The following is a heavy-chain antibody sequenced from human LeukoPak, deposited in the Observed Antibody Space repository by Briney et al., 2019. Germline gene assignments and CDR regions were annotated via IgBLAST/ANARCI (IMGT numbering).Heavy chain of an antibody. V-gene: IGHV4-61*02. J-gene: IGHJ4*02. CDR3: ARAWYSHGTFDH. CDR2: IYTSGST. CDR1: GGSISSGSYY. D-gene: IGHD5-18*01. Sequence: PSQTLSLTCTVSGGSISSGSYYWSWIRQPAGKGLEWIGRIYTSGSTNYNPSLKSRVTISLDTSRNQFSLRLNPVTAADTAVYYCARAWYSHGTFDHWGQGTLVTVSS.